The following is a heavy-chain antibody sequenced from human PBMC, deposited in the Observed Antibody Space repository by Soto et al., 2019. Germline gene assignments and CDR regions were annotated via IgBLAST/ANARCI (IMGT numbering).Heavy chain of an antibody. CDR3: ARGRAFYLGGYGMDV. D-gene: IGHD3-3*02. J-gene: IGHJ6*02. CDR1: GGSISSGGYY. CDR2: MYYSGST. Sequence: SETLSLTCTVSGGSISSGGYYWSWIRQHPGKGLEWIGYMYYSGSTYYNPSLKSRVTISVDTSKNQFSLKLSSVTAADTAVYYCARGRAFYLGGYGMDVWGQGTTVTVSS. V-gene: IGHV4-31*03.